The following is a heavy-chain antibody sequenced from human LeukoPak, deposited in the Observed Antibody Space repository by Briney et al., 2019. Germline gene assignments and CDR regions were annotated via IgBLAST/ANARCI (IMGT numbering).Heavy chain of an antibody. CDR2: ISAYNGNT. Sequence: ASVKVSCKASGYTFTSYGISWVRQAPGQGLEWMGWISAYNGNTNYAQKLQGRVTMTTDTSTGTAYMELRSLRSDDTAVYYCARGPFYYDSSGYYRGYFQHWGQGTLVTVSS. D-gene: IGHD3-22*01. V-gene: IGHV1-18*01. J-gene: IGHJ1*01. CDR3: ARGPFYYDSSGYYRGYFQH. CDR1: GYTFTSYG.